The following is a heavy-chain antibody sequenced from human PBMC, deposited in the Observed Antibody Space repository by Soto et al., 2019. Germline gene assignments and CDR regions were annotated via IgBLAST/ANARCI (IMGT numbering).Heavy chain of an antibody. Sequence: EMQLLESGGGLVQPGGSLRLSCAASGFVFGSSGMNWVRQAPGKGLAWVSSISSSATYRDYAESVKGRFTISRDNANNSLVLQMSGLRVEDTAVYYCVRAGGVAARPKDYSGMDRWGQGTTVSVSS. D-gene: IGHD6-6*01. CDR3: VRAGGVAARPKDYSGMDR. V-gene: IGHV3-48*03. CDR2: ISSSATYR. J-gene: IGHJ6*02. CDR1: GFVFGSSG.